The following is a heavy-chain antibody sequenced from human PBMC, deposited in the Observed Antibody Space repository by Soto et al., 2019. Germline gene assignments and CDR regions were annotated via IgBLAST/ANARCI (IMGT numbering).Heavy chain of an antibody. CDR1: GGSISSNSYF. CDR2: VHFRGST. Sequence: SETLSLTCSVSGGSISSNSYFWDWIRQSPGKGLEWIGSVHFRGSTYYNPSLKSRVTISVDTSKNQFSLKLTSVTAADRAVYYCARRGPNNSYGYDHRLDPWGQGALVTVSS. J-gene: IGHJ5*02. V-gene: IGHV4-39*01. D-gene: IGHD5-18*01. CDR3: ARRGPNNSYGYDHRLDP.